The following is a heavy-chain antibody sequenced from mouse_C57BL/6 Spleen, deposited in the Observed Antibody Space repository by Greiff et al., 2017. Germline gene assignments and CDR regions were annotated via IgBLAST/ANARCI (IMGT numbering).Heavy chain of an antibody. CDR3: VREGPVLFYWYFDV. V-gene: IGHV10-3*01. Sequence: EVKLMESGGGLVQPKGSLKLSCAASGFTFNTYAMHWVRQAPGKGLEWVARIRSKSSNYATYYAVSVKDRFTISRDDSQTMLYLQMNNLKTEDTAMYYCVREGPVLFYWYFDVWGTGTTVTVSS. J-gene: IGHJ1*03. CDR2: IRSKSSNYAT. CDR1: GFTFNTYA. D-gene: IGHD3-3*01.